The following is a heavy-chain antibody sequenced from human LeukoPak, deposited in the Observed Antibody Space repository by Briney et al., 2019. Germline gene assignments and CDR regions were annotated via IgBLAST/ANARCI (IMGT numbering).Heavy chain of an antibody. J-gene: IGHJ4*02. V-gene: IGHV3-30*02. CDR2: IRYDGSNK. CDR3: AKDHDSGSYLEPPFDH. Sequence: GGSLRLPCAASGFSFSSYGMHWVRQAPGKGLEWVAFIRYDGSNKYYADSVKGRFTISRDNSKNTLYLQMNGLRAEDTAVYYCAKDHDSGSYLEPPFDHWGQGTLVTVSS. D-gene: IGHD1-26*01. CDR1: GFSFSSYG.